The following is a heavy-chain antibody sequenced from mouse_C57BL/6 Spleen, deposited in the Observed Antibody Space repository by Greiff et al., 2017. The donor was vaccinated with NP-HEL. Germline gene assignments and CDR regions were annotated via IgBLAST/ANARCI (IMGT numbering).Heavy chain of an antibody. CDR2: ISYDGSN. CDR3: ARDTTVVEADWYFDV. D-gene: IGHD1-1*01. J-gene: IGHJ1*03. CDR1: GYSITSGYY. Sequence: EVKLMESGPGLVKPSQSLSLTCSVTGYSITSGYYWNWIRQFPGNKLEWMGYISYDGSNNYNPSLKNRISITRDTSKNQFFLKLNSVTTEDTATYYCARDTTVVEADWYFDVWGTGTTVTVSS. V-gene: IGHV3-6*01.